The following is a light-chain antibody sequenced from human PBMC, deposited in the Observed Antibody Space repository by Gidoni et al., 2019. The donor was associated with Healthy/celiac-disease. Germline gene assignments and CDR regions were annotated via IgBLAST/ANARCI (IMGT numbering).Light chain of an antibody. CDR2: SNN. Sequence: QSVLTQPPSASGTPGQRVTISCSGSSSNIGINTVNWYQQLPGTAPKLLIYSNNPRPSGVPDRFSGSRSGTSASLAISGLQSEDEADYYCAAWDDSLNGWVFGGGTKLTVL. CDR1: SSNIGINT. V-gene: IGLV1-44*01. J-gene: IGLJ3*02. CDR3: AAWDDSLNGWV.